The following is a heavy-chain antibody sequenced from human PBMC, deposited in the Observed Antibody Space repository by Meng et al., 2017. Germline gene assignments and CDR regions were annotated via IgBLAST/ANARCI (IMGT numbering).Heavy chain of an antibody. CDR3: ARVTSSYYFDY. Sequence: QVQLQESGPGLVTPSQTMSLTCTVSCGSISSGGYYWRWIRQHPGKGLEWIGYIYYSGSTYYNPSIKSLVTISVDTSKNQFSLKLISVTAADTAVYYCARVTSSYYFDYWGQGTLVTVSS. CDR1: CGSISSGGYY. V-gene: IGHV4-31*01. J-gene: IGHJ4*02. CDR2: IYYSGST. D-gene: IGHD2/OR15-2a*01.